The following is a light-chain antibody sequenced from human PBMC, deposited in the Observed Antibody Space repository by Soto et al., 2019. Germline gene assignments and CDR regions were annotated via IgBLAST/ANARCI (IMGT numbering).Light chain of an antibody. V-gene: IGKV3-15*01. Sequence: EIVLTQSPGTLSLSPGERATLSCRASQSVSSNLAWYQQKPGQAPRLLIYHASTRATGIPARFSGSGSGTEFPLTIRSLQSEDFAVFSCKQYNNWPLTFGGGTKVDIK. CDR1: QSVSSN. J-gene: IGKJ4*01. CDR3: KQYNNWPLT. CDR2: HAS.